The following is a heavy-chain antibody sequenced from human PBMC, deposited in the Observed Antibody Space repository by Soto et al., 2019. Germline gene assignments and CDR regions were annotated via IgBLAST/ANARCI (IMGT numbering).Heavy chain of an antibody. D-gene: IGHD3-22*01. CDR3: ARDSKDYDSSGYVDY. Sequence: GGSLRLSCAASGFTFSSYSMNWVRQAPGKGLEWVSSISSSSSYIYYADSVKGRFTISRDNAKNSLYLQMNSLRAEDTAVYYCARDSKDYDSSGYVDYWGQGTLVTVSS. CDR2: ISSSSSYI. V-gene: IGHV3-21*01. CDR1: GFTFSSYS. J-gene: IGHJ4*02.